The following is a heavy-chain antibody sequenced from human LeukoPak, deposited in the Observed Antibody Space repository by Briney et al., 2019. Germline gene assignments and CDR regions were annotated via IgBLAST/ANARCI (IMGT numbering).Heavy chain of an antibody. Sequence: NPSETLSLTCTVSGVSISSSNSYWGWIRQPPGKGLEWIGSIYYSGNTYYNASLKSQDSISIDTSKNQFSLRLTSVTAADTAVYYCARQTGSGLFILPGGQGTLVTVSS. J-gene: IGHJ4*02. CDR2: IYYSGNT. CDR1: GVSISSSNSY. V-gene: IGHV4-39*01. CDR3: ARQTGSGLFILP. D-gene: IGHD3/OR15-3a*01.